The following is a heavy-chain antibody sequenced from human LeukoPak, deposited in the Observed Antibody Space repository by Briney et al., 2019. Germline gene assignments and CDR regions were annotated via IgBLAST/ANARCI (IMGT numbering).Heavy chain of an antibody. J-gene: IGHJ5*02. V-gene: IGHV3-23*01. CDR1: GFTFSTYA. Sequence: PGGSLRLSCAASGFTFSTYAMNWVRRAPGKGLEWVSAISGGGGNTYYADSVKGRFTISRDNSKNTLYLQMNSLRAEDTAIYYCAKDPNYYDSIGPSGPWGQGTLVTVSS. CDR3: AKDPNYYDSIGPSGP. D-gene: IGHD3-22*01. CDR2: ISGGGGNT.